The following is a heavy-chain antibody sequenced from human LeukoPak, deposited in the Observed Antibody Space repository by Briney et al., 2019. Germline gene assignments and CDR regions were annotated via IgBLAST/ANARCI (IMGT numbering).Heavy chain of an antibody. CDR1: GFMFSSNW. CDR3: AKEGRSLQTY. CDR2: IKEDGTET. D-gene: IGHD5-24*01. J-gene: IGHJ4*02. V-gene: IGHV3-7*03. Sequence: PGGSLRLSCAASGFMFSSNWMSWVRLAPGKGLEWVANIKEDGTETYYVDSVKGRFTISRDNAKNSLYLQMNSLRVKDTAVYYCAKEGRSLQTYWGRGTLVTVSS.